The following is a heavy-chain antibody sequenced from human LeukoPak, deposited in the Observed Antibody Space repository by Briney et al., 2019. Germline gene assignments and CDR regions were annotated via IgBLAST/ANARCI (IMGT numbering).Heavy chain of an antibody. V-gene: IGHV4-30-2*01. Sequence: SETLSLTCAVSGGSISSGGYSWSWIRQPPGKGLEWIGYIYHSGSTYYNPSLKSRVTISVDRSKNQFSLKVSSVTAADTAVYYCARGGEYLPKNWFDSWGQGTLVTVSS. CDR1: GGSISSGGYS. CDR2: IYHSGST. CDR3: ARGGEYLPKNWFDS. J-gene: IGHJ5*01. D-gene: IGHD3-10*01.